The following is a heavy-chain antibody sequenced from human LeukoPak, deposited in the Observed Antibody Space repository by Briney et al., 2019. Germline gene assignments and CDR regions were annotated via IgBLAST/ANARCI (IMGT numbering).Heavy chain of an antibody. CDR2: IYYSGST. D-gene: IGHD6-6*01. CDR1: GGSISSSSYY. Sequence: SETLSLTCTVSGGSISSSSYYWGWIRQPPGKGLEWIGSIYYSGSTYYNPSLKSRVTISVDTPKNQFSLKLSSVTAADTAVYYCARQLRGSSSLFDPWGQGTLVTVSS. CDR3: ARQLRGSSSLFDP. J-gene: IGHJ5*02. V-gene: IGHV4-39*01.